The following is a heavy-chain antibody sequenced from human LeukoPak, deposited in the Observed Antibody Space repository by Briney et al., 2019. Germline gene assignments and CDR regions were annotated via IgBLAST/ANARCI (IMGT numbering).Heavy chain of an antibody. V-gene: IGHV4-59*12. CDR3: ARGGVVAALYNWFDP. D-gene: IGHD2-15*01. CDR1: GGSITSYY. J-gene: IGHJ5*02. CDR2: IYYSGST. Sequence: SETLSLTCSVSGGSITSYYWSWIRQPPGKGLEWIGYIYYSGSTYYNPSLKSRVTISVDTSKNQFSLKLSSVTAADTAVYYCARGGVVAALYNWFDPWGQGTLVTVSS.